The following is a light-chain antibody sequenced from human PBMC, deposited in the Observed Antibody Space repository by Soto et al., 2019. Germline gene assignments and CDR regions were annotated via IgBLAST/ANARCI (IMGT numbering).Light chain of an antibody. Sequence: DIQLTQSPSFLSASVGDRITITCRASQGISSYLAWYQQKPGKAPKLLIYAASTLQSGVPSRFSGSGSGTEFTLTISSLQAEDVATYFCQQYHSYPLTFGGGNKVDI. V-gene: IGKV1-9*01. CDR1: QGISSY. J-gene: IGKJ4*01. CDR3: QQYHSYPLT. CDR2: AAS.